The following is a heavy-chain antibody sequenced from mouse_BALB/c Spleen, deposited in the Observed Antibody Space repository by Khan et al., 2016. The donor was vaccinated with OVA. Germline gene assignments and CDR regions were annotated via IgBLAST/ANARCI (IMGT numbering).Heavy chain of an antibody. Sequence: EVELVESGPGLVKPSQSLSLTCTVTGYSITSGYAWNWIRQFPGNKLEWMGYISYSGVTSYTPSLKSRVSFTRDTSKNQFFLQLNSVTTEDAATYDCARGNYYGYYFDYWGQGTTLTVSA. CDR3: ARGNYYGYYFDY. CDR2: ISYSGVT. D-gene: IGHD1-1*01. J-gene: IGHJ2*01. CDR1: GYSITSGYA. V-gene: IGHV3-2*02.